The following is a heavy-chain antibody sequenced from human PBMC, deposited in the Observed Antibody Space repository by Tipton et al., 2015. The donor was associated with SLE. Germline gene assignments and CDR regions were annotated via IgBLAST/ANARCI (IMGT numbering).Heavy chain of an antibody. V-gene: IGHV4-34*01. CDR2: INHSGRS. J-gene: IGHJ4*02. CDR3: ARGYSSTPIN. Sequence: TLSLTCAVYGGSFSGYYWSWIRQPPGKGLEWIGEINHSGRSNYNPSLKSRVTISVDTSKNQFSLKLSSVTAADTAVYYCARGYSSTPINWVQGALVTVSS. D-gene: IGHD6-13*01. CDR1: GGSFSGYY.